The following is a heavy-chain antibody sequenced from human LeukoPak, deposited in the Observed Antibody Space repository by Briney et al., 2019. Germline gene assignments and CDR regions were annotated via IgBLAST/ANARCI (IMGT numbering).Heavy chain of an antibody. D-gene: IGHD4-17*01. CDR3: ARNSAVTNSFDY. CDR2: IHHSGST. J-gene: IGHJ4*02. CDR1: GGSFSGYY. V-gene: IGHV4-34*01. Sequence: SETLSLTCAVYGGSFSGYYWSWIRQPPGKGLEWIGEIHHSGSTNYNPSLKSRVTISVDTSKNQFSLKLSSVTAADTAVYYCARNSAVTNSFDYWGQGTLVTVSS.